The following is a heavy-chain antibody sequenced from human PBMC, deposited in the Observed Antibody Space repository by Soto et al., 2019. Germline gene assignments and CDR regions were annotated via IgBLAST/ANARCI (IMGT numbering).Heavy chain of an antibody. V-gene: IGHV3-74*01. Sequence: PGGSLRLSCASSGFIFTNYWMHWVRQAPGKGLVWVSRIDSDGSTTNYADSVKGRLTISRDNAKNTLYLQMDSLRAEDTAVYYCVRGKVAAGFDSWGQGTLVTVSS. CDR2: IDSDGSTT. CDR1: GFIFTNYW. J-gene: IGHJ4*02. D-gene: IGHD6-13*01. CDR3: VRGKVAAGFDS.